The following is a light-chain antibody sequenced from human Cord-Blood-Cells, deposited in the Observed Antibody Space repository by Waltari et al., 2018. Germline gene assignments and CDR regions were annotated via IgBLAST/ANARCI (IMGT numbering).Light chain of an antibody. V-gene: IGLV2-14*01. CDR1: SSDVGGYNY. CDR3: SSYTSSSTLV. Sequence: QSALTQPASVSGSPGQSITISCTGTSSDVGGYNYVSWYQQHPGKAPNLLIYDVSNRPSGVSTRFSGSNSGNTASLTISGLQAEDEADYYCSSYTSSSTLVFGTGTKVTVL. J-gene: IGLJ1*01. CDR2: DVS.